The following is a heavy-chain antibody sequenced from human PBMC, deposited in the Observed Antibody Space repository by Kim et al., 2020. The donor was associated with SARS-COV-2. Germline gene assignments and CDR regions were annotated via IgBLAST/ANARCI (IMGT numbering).Heavy chain of an antibody. Sequence: GGSLRLSCAASGFTFSSYAMSWVRQAPGKGLEWVSAISGSGGSTYYADSVKGRFTISRDNSKNTLYLQMNSLRAEDTAVYYCAKGVRNIVVVPAAIGGYYYGVDVWGQGTTVTVSS. CDR3: AKGVRNIVVVPAAIGGYYYGVDV. J-gene: IGHJ6*02. CDR2: ISGSGGST. CDR1: GFTFSSYA. V-gene: IGHV3-23*01. D-gene: IGHD2-2*02.